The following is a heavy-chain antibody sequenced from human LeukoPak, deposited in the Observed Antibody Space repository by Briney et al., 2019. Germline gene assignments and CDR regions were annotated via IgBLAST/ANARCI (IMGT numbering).Heavy chain of an antibody. Sequence: ASVKVSCKASGGTFSSYAISWVRQAPGQGLEWMGWISAYNGNTNYAQKLQGRVTMTTDTSTSTAYMELRSLRSDDTAVYYCARRHYYGSGSYSDYWGQGTLVTVSS. V-gene: IGHV1-18*01. CDR3: ARRHYYGSGSYSDY. CDR2: ISAYNGNT. CDR1: GGTFSSYA. D-gene: IGHD3-10*01. J-gene: IGHJ4*02.